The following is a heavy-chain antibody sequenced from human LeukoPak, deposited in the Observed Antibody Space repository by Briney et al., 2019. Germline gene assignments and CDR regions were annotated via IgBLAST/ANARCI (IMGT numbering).Heavy chain of an antibody. J-gene: IGHJ4*02. D-gene: IGHD6-19*01. Sequence: GGSLRLSCAASGFTVSSNYMSWVRQAPGKVLEWVSVIYSGGSTYYADSVKGRFTISRGNSKNTLYLQMNSLRAEDTAVYYCARGLKYSSGWYYFDYWGQGTLVTVSS. CDR1: GFTVSSNY. CDR3: ARGLKYSSGWYYFDY. CDR2: IYSGGST. V-gene: IGHV3-53*01.